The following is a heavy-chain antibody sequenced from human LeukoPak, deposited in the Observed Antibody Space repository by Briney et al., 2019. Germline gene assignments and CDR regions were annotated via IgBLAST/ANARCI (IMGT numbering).Heavy chain of an antibody. J-gene: IGHJ3*02. V-gene: IGHV4-34*01. Sequence: SETLSLTCAVYGGSFSGYYWSWIRQPPGKGLEWIGGINHSGSTNYNPSLKSRVTISVDTSKNQFSLKLSSVTAADTAVYYCARGRRGGGWYWNAFDIWGQGTMVTVSS. CDR3: ARGRRGGGWYWNAFDI. CDR1: GGSFSGYY. CDR2: INHSGST. D-gene: IGHD2-15*01.